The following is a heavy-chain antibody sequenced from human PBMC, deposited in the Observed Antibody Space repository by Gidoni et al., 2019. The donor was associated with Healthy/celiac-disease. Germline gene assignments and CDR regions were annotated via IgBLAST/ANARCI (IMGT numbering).Heavy chain of an antibody. Sequence: QVQLQESGPGLVKPSGTLSLTCAVPGGSISSSNWWSGVRQPPGKGLEWIGEIYHSGSTNYTPSLKSRVTISVAKSKNQFSLTLSSVTAADTAVYYCARVAGTTGFDYWGQGTLVTVSS. V-gene: IGHV4-4*02. CDR3: ARVAGTTGFDY. J-gene: IGHJ4*02. CDR2: IYHSGST. D-gene: IGHD6-13*01. CDR1: GGSISSSNW.